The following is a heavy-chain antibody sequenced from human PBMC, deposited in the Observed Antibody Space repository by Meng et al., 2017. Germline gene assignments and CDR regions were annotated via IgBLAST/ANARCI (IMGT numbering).Heavy chain of an antibody. D-gene: IGHD6-6*01. V-gene: IGHV4-34*01. J-gene: IGHJ5*02. CDR2: INHSGST. CDR1: GGSFSGYY. CDR3: ARRRGGSSDWFDP. Sequence: QVQLQKWGAGLLKPSEPLSLTCAVYGGSFSGYYWSWIRQPPGKGLEWIGEINHSGSTNYNPSLKSRVTISVDTSKNQFSLKLSSVTAADTAVYYCARRRGGSSDWFDPWGQGTLVTVSS.